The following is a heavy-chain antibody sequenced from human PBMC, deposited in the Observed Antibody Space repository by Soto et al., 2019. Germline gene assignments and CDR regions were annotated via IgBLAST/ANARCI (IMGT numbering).Heavy chain of an antibody. CDR1: GFTFDDYA. J-gene: IGHJ4*02. V-gene: IGHV3-9*01. Sequence: EVQLVESGGGLVQPGRSLRLSCAASGFTFDDYAMHWVRQAPGKGLEWVSGISWNSGSIGYADSVKGRFTISRDNAKNSLYLQMNSLRAEDTALYYCAKTTYYDILTGHWYYFDYWGQGTLVTVSS. CDR2: ISWNSGSI. D-gene: IGHD3-9*01. CDR3: AKTTYYDILTGHWYYFDY.